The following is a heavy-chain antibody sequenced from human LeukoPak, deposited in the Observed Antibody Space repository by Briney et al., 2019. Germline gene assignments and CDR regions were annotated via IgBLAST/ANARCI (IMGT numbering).Heavy chain of an antibody. Sequence: GGSLRLSCAASGFTFSSYEMNWVRQAPGKGLEWVSYISSSGSTRYYADSVKGRFTISRDNAKNSLYLQMNSLRAEDTAVYYCARDFSWRQFDYWGQGTLVTVAS. CDR3: ARDFSWRQFDY. J-gene: IGHJ4*02. CDR1: GFTFSSYE. V-gene: IGHV3-48*03. CDR2: ISSSGSTR. D-gene: IGHD6-13*01.